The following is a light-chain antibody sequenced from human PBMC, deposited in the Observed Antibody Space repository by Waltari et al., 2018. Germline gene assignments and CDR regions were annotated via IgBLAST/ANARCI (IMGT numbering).Light chain of an antibody. CDR1: QDISNY. Sequence: DIQMTQSRYSLSASVGDRVTITCRASQDISNYLAGFQQKPGKAPKSLIYVASNLKSGVPSTFSGSGSGTDFTLAISSLQPEDSATYYCQQYNSFPLTFGGGTKVEIK. V-gene: IGKV1-16*01. J-gene: IGKJ4*01. CDR3: QQYNSFPLT. CDR2: VAS.